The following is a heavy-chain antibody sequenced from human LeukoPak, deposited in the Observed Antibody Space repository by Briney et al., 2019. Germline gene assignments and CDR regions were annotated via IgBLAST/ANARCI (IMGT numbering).Heavy chain of an antibody. CDR2: IKEDGSEN. V-gene: IGHV3-7*04. CDR1: GFTFSNSW. CDR3: VRGGTNFAS. Sequence: GSLRLSCAASGFTFSNSWMSWVRQAPGKGLEWVANIKEDGSENYHVDSVKGRFTISRDNAKNSLSLQMNSLRAEDTAVYYCVRGGTNFASWGQGTLVIVSS. D-gene: IGHD1-14*01. J-gene: IGHJ4*02.